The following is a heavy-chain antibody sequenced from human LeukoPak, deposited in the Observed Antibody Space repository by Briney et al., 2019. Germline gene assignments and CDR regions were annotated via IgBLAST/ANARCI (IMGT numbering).Heavy chain of an antibody. CDR1: GFTFSSYA. D-gene: IGHD1-26*01. CDR3: ARDGSSGRHDEYFPH. V-gene: IGHV3-30*04. Sequence: GGSLRLSCAASGFTFSSYAMHWVRQAPGKGLEWVAVISYDESNKYYADSVRGRFTISRDNSKNTLYLQMNSLRAEDTAVYYCARDGSSGRHDEYFPHWGQGTLVTVSS. CDR2: ISYDESNK. J-gene: IGHJ1*01.